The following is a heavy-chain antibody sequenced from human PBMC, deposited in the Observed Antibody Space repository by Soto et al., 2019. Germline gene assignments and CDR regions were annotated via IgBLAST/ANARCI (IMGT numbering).Heavy chain of an antibody. V-gene: IGHV3-23*01. CDR3: AKDLRVTMGRGFRPPMDV. CDR1: GFTFSSYA. D-gene: IGHD3-10*01. J-gene: IGHJ6*02. Sequence: EVQLLESGGGLVQPGGSLRLSCAASGFTFSSYAMSWVRQAPGKGLEWVSAISGSGGSTYYADSVKARFTISRDNSKNTLYRQMNSLRAEDTAVYYCAKDLRVTMGRGFRPPMDVWGQGTTVTVSS. CDR2: ISGSGGST.